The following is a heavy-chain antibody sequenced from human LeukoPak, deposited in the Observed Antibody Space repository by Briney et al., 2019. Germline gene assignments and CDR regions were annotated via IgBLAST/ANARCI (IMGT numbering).Heavy chain of an antibody. CDR1: GFSFGDYS. V-gene: IGHV3-48*01. Sequence: GGSLRLSCAASGFSFGDYSMNWVRQAPGKGLEWISYIGISSGNTYYADSVKGRFTISGDKARDSLYLQTNSLRVEDTAVYYCARDYKYAFDNWGQGTLVTVSS. J-gene: IGHJ4*02. CDR3: ARDYKYAFDN. CDR2: IGISSGNT. D-gene: IGHD5-24*01.